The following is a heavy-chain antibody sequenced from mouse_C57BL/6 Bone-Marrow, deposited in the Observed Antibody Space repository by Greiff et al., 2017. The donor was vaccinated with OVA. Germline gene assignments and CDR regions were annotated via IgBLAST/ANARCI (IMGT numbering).Heavy chain of an antibody. D-gene: IGHD2-3*01. V-gene: IGHV14-4*01. CDR3: TIDGYYVWYFDV. Sequence: VQLQHSGAELVRPGASVKLSCTASGFNIKDDYMHWVKQRPEQGLEWIGWIDPENGDTEYASKFQGKATITADTSSNTAYLQLSSLTSEDTAVYYCTIDGYYVWYFDVWGTGTTVTVSS. CDR2: IDPENGDT. J-gene: IGHJ1*03. CDR1: GFNIKDDY.